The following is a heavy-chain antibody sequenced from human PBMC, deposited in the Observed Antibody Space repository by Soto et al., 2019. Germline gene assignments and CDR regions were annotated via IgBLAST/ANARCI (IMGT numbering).Heavy chain of an antibody. CDR3: ATHGYGFQYFFDI. CDR2: IYHSGST. Sequence: WRWIRKPPGKGLEWIGEIYHSGSTNYNPSLKSRVTISIDKSKNQFSLKLSSVTAADTAVYYCATHGYGFQYFFDISARRPQVTLPS. J-gene: IGHJ4*02. V-gene: IGHV4-4*02. D-gene: IGHD4-17*01.